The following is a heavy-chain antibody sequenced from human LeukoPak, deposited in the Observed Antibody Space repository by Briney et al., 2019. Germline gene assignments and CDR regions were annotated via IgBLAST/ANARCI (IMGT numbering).Heavy chain of an antibody. CDR3: ARGPDFGQLGTIDIVVVPAAISFICDY. D-gene: IGHD2-2*02. V-gene: IGHV1-2*02. CDR1: GYTFTGYY. Sequence: ASVKVSCKASGYTFTGYYMHWVRQPAGQGLEWMGWINPNSGGTNYAQKFQGRVTMTRDTSISTAYMELSRLRSDDTAVYYCARGPDFGQLGTIDIVVVPAAISFICDYWGQGTLVTVSS. J-gene: IGHJ4*02. CDR2: INPNSGGT.